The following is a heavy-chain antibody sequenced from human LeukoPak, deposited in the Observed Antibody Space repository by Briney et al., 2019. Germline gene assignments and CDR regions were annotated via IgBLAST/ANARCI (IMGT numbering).Heavy chain of an antibody. CDR3: ARDLSSGLGDFDY. CDR1: GDSVSSNSAT. J-gene: IGHJ4*02. V-gene: IGHV6-1*01. Sequence: SQTLSLTCAISGDSVSSNSATWNWNRQSPSRGLEWLGRTYYRSKWYYDYAVSVRSRVTINPDTSKNQFSLQLNSVTPEDTAVYYCARDLSSGLGDFDYWGQGTLVTVSS. CDR2: TYYRSKWYY. D-gene: IGHD3-16*01.